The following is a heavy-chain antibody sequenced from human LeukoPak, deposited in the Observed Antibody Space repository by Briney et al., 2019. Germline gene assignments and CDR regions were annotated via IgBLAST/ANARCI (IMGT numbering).Heavy chain of an antibody. D-gene: IGHD4-17*01. J-gene: IGHJ4*02. CDR2: IWYDGSKK. CDR1: GLSFSSYG. Sequence: GGSLRPSWEASGLSFSSYGLHWVRQAPAKGLEWVAVIWYDGSKKYYADSVKGRFTISRDNAKNSLYLQMNSLRAEDTAVYYCARDKYGDYVIDYWGQGTLVTVSS. CDR3: ARDKYGDYVIDY. V-gene: IGHV3-33*01.